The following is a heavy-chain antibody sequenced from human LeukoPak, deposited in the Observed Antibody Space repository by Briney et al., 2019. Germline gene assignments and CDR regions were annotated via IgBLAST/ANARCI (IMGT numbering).Heavy chain of an antibody. V-gene: IGHV1-2*04. J-gene: IGHJ6*02. CDR2: INPNSGGT. CDR3: ARGQTGYYYYAMDV. Sequence: ASVKVSCKASGYTFTGYYMHWVRQAPGQGLEWMGWINPNSGGTNYAQKFQGWVTMTRDTSISTAYMELSRLRSDDTAVYYCARGQTGYYYYAMDVWSQGATVTVSS. CDR1: GYTFTGYY.